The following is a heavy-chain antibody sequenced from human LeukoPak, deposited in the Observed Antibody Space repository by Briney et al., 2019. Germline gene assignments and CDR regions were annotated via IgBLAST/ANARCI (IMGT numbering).Heavy chain of an antibody. CDR1: GYSISNGYY. CDR3: ARTSITMVRGPKGTDY. Sequence: PSETLSLTCTVSGYSISNGYYWGWIRQPPGKGLEWIGEINHSGSTNYNPSLKSRVTISVDTSKNQFSLKLSSVTAADTAVYYCARTSITMVRGPKGTDYWGQGTLVTVSS. J-gene: IGHJ4*02. V-gene: IGHV4-38-2*02. CDR2: INHSGST. D-gene: IGHD3-10*01.